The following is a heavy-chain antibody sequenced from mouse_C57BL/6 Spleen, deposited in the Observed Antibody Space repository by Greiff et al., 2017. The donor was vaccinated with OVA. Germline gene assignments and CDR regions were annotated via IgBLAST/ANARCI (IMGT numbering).Heavy chain of an antibody. CDR2: INPNNGGT. D-gene: IGHD2-4*01. CDR3: AREIYYDYDEGYFDY. J-gene: IGHJ2*01. V-gene: IGHV1-22*01. Sequence: EVQLQESGPELVKPGASVKMSCKASGYTFTDYNMHWVKQSHGKSLEWIGYINPNNGGTSYNQKFKGKATLTVNKSSSTAYMELRSLTSEESAVYYCAREIYYDYDEGYFDYWGQGTTLTVSA. CDR1: GYTFTDYN.